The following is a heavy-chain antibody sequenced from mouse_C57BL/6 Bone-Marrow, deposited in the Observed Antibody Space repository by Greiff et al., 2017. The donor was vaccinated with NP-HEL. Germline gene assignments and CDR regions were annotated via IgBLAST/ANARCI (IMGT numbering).Heavy chain of an antibody. Sequence: QVQLQQPGAELVKPGASVKLSCKASGYTFTSYWMHWVKQRPGQGLEWIGMIHPNSGSTNYNEKFKSKATLTVGKSSSTAYMQLSSLTSEDSAVYYCARKGVISGYFDVWGTGTTVTVSS. CDR1: GYTFTSYW. CDR2: IHPNSGST. CDR3: ARKGVISGYFDV. J-gene: IGHJ1*03. D-gene: IGHD2-2*01. V-gene: IGHV1-64*01.